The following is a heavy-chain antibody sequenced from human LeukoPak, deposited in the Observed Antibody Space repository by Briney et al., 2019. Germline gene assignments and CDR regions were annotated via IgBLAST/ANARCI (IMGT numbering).Heavy chain of an antibody. CDR3: ASGPGSGSYFDFDY. Sequence: ASVKVSCKASGGTFNSYGISWVRQAPGQGLEWMGWISAHNGNTNYAQNLQGRVTMTIDTSTSTAYMELRSLRSDDTAVYYCASGPGSGSYFDFDYWGQGTLVTVSS. CDR2: ISAHNGNT. CDR1: GGTFNSYG. J-gene: IGHJ4*02. D-gene: IGHD1-26*01. V-gene: IGHV1-18*01.